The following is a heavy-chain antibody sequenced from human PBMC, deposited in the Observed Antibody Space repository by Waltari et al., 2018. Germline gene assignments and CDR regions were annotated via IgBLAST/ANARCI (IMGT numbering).Heavy chain of an antibody. D-gene: IGHD1-26*01. CDR1: GFTPFRISY. V-gene: IGHV3-7*01. CDR3: ARGGAYSRSQPPQY. Sequence: EVQLVDSGGGLVQPGGSLRLSCVASGFTPFRISYFNWVRQAPGKGLEWVATINPDGSEKYYVDSVEGRFTISRDNARNSLYLQMNSLRVEDMAVYYCARGGAYSRSQPPQYWGQGTLVTVSS. CDR2: INPDGSEK. J-gene: IGHJ4*02.